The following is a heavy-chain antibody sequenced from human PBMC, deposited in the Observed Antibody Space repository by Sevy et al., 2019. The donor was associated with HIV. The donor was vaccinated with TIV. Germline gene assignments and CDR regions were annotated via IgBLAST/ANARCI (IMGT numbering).Heavy chain of an antibody. V-gene: IGHV4-38-2*02. Sequence: SETLSLICTVSGYSFGSIYYWGWIRQPPGKGLEWIGSVYHSGSTYYNPSLKSRVTISVETSKNRFSLKVTSVTAADTAVYYCAGDLGLGIQFDYWGQGTLVTVSS. J-gene: IGHJ4*02. CDR3: AGDLGLGIQFDY. CDR2: VYHSGST. D-gene: IGHD3-9*01. CDR1: GYSFGSIYY.